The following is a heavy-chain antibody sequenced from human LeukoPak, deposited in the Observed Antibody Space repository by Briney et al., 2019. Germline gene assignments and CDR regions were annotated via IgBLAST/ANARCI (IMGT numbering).Heavy chain of an antibody. V-gene: IGHV1-2*02. CDR2: INPNSGGT. J-gene: IGHJ4*02. D-gene: IGHD3-16*02. CDR1: GYTFTGYY. CDR3: ARVLITFGGVIVPAFDY. Sequence: ASVKVSCKASGYTFTGYYMHWVRQAPGQGLEWMGWINPNSGGTNYAQKFQGRVTMTRGTSISTAYMELSRLRSDDTAVYYCARVLITFGGVIVPAFDYWGQGTLVTVSS.